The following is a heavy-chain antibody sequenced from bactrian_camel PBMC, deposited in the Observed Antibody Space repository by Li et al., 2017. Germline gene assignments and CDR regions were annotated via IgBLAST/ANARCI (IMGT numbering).Heavy chain of an antibody. Sequence: GWFRQAPGKKREEVATIKKDETTTYADSVKGRLNISKDNAKSTLYLEMNSLQPVDTAIYYCASEKSFFFNDTATTEIYT. CDR2: IKKDETT. V-gene: IGHV3S53*01. D-gene: IGHD2*01.